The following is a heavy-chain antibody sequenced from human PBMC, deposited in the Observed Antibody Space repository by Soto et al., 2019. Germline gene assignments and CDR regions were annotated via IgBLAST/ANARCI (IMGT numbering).Heavy chain of an antibody. V-gene: IGHV3-23*01. Sequence: VGSRRLPCAASGFTFSSYAMSWDRQAPGKGLEWVSAISGSGGSTYYADSVKGRFTISRDNSKNTLYLQMNSLRAEDTAVYYCAKGNGLIVVVPAARFGDAFDIWGQGTMVTVSS. D-gene: IGHD2-2*01. CDR3: AKGNGLIVVVPAARFGDAFDI. J-gene: IGHJ3*02. CDR1: GFTFSSYA. CDR2: ISGSGGST.